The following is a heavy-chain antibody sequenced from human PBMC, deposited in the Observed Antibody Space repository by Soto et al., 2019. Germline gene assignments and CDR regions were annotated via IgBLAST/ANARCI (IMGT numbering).Heavy chain of an antibody. D-gene: IGHD2-2*01. CDR3: AKSRDRYCSSTSCYRHYMDV. J-gene: IGHJ6*03. CDR1: GFTFSSYG. CDR2: ISYDGSNK. V-gene: IGHV3-30*18. Sequence: GGSLRLSCAASGFTFSSYGMHWVRQAPGKGLEWVAVISYDGSNKYYADSVKGRFTISRDNSKNTLYLQMNSLRAEDTAVYYFAKSRDRYCSSTSCYRHYMDVWGKGTTVTVSS.